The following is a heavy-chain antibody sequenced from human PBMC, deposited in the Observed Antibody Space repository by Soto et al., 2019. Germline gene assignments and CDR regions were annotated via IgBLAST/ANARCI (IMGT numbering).Heavy chain of an antibody. Sequence: PGGSLRLSCAASGFTFSSYGMHWVRQAPGKGLEWVAVISYDGSNKYYADSVKGRFTISRDNSKNTLYLQMNSLRAEDTAVYYCAKDRWMVYPTRYYYYGMDVWGQGTTVTVSS. CDR3: AKDRWMVYPTRYYYYGMDV. V-gene: IGHV3-30*18. CDR2: ISYDGSNK. J-gene: IGHJ6*02. D-gene: IGHD2-8*01. CDR1: GFTFSSYG.